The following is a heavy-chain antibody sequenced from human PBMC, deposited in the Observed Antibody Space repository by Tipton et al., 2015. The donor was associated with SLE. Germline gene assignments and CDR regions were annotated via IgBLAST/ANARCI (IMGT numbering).Heavy chain of an antibody. Sequence: TLSLTCTVSGGSISSYYWGWIRQPAGKGLEWIGRIYSSGNTNYNPSLKSRVTLSVDTSQNQFSLKLSSVTAADTAVYYCARDYGDPEHYFDYWGRGTLVTVSS. V-gene: IGHV4-4*07. CDR2: IYSSGNT. CDR1: GGSISSYY. D-gene: IGHD4-17*01. J-gene: IGHJ4*02. CDR3: ARDYGDPEHYFDY.